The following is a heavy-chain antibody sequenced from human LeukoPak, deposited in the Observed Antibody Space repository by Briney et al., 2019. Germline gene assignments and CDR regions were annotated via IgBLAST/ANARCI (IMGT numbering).Heavy chain of an antibody. Sequence: SETLSLTCTVPGDSTSGYYWSWIRQPAGKGLEWIGRMYTSGSANYNPSLKSRVTMSLDTSKKLFSLQMSSATAADTAIYYCATERSRGLALWGQGALVIVSS. CDR2: MYTSGSA. CDR3: ATERSRGLAL. CDR1: GDSTSGYY. J-gene: IGHJ5*02. V-gene: IGHV4-4*07. D-gene: IGHD2-2*01.